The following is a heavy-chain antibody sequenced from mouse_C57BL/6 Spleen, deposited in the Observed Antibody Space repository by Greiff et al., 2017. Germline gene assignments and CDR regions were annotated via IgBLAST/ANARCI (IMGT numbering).Heavy chain of an antibody. V-gene: IGHV1-69*01. CDR3: AVRCSKEKYFDV. Sequence: QVQLQQPGAELVMPGASVKLSCKASGYTFTSYWMHWVKQRPGQGLEWIGEIDPSDSYTNYNQKFKGKSTLTVDKSSSTAYMQLSSLTSEDPAVYDSAVRCSKEKYFDVWGTGTTVTVSS. CDR2: IDPSDSYT. D-gene: IGHD1-1*01. J-gene: IGHJ1*03. CDR1: GYTFTSYW.